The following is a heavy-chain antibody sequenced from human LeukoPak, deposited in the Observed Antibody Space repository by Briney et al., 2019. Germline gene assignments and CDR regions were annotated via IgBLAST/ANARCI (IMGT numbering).Heavy chain of an antibody. V-gene: IGHV4-4*08. CDR1: GGSISSYY. CDR2: IYTSGST. D-gene: IGHD2-2*01. CDR3: ARGGYCSSTSCYDY. Sequence: SETLSLTCTVSGGSISSYYWSWIRQPPGKGLEWIGRIYTSGSTNYNPSLKSRVTISVDTSKNQFSLKLSSVTAADTAVYYCARGGYCSSTSCYDYWGQGTLVTVSS. J-gene: IGHJ4*02.